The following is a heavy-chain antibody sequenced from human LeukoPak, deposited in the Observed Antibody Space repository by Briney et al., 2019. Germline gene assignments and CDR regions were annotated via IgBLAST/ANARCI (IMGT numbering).Heavy chain of an antibody. CDR2: INAGNGNT. V-gene: IGHV1-3*01. CDR1: GYTFTSYA. Sequence: ASVKVSCTASGYTFTSYAMHWVRQAPGQRLEWMGWINAGNGNTKYSQKFQGRVTITRDTSASTAYMELSSLRSEDTAVYYCARAGYCSGGSCYSGSAFDIWGQGTMVTVSS. J-gene: IGHJ3*02. CDR3: ARAGYCSGGSCYSGSAFDI. D-gene: IGHD2-15*01.